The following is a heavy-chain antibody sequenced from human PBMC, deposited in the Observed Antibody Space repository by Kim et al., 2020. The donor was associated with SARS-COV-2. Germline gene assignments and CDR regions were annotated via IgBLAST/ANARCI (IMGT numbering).Heavy chain of an antibody. CDR2: ISYFGTDI. CDR1: GFTFTSHT. J-gene: IGHJ5*02. CDR3: ARVPGHYYSPFWDA. Sequence: GGSLRLSCAASGFTFTSHTLHWVSQAPGKGLEWLAVISYFGTDIYYADSVQGRFTISRDNSKNILYLQMRSLRPEDTAVYYCARVPGHYYSPFWDAWGQGTLVTVSS. D-gene: IGHD2-21*02. V-gene: IGHV3-30*04.